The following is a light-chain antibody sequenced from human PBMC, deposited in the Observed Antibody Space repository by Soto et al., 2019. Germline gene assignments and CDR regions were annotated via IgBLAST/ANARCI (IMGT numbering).Light chain of an antibody. CDR2: EDN. J-gene: IGLJ2*01. CDR1: SGSIASNY. V-gene: IGLV6-57*03. Sequence: NFMLTQPHSVSESPGKTVTISCTRSSGSIASNYVQWYQQRPGSAPTTVIYEDNQRPSGVPDRFYGSIDSSSNSASLTISGLKTEDEADYYCQSYDSSNHVVFGGGTKVTVL. CDR3: QSYDSSNHVV.